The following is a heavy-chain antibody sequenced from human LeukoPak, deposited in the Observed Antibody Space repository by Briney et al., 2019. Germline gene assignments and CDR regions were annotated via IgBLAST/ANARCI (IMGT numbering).Heavy chain of an antibody. CDR2: ISNDGSST. Sequence: GGSLRLSCAASGFTFSSYWMHWVRQAPGKGLVWVSRISNDGSSTSYADSVKGRFTISRDNAKNSLYLQMNSLRDEDTAVYYCARVPWGSYSGSYHWGQGILVTVSS. J-gene: IGHJ5*02. CDR1: GFTFSSYW. V-gene: IGHV3-74*01. CDR3: ARVPWGSYSGSYH. D-gene: IGHD1-26*01.